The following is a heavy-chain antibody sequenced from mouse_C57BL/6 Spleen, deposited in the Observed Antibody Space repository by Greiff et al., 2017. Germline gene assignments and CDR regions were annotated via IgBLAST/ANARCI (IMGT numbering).Heavy chain of an antibody. D-gene: IGHD3-2*02. CDR2: IHPNSGST. V-gene: IGHV1-64*01. J-gene: IGHJ3*01. CDR3: AREDSSGYPFAY. CDR1: GYTFASYW. Sequence: QVQLKESGAELVKPGASVKLSCKASGYTFASYWMHWVKQRPGQGLEWIGMIHPNSGSTNYNEKFKSKATLTVDKSSSTAYMQLSSLTSEDSAVYYCAREDSSGYPFAYWGQGTLVTVSA.